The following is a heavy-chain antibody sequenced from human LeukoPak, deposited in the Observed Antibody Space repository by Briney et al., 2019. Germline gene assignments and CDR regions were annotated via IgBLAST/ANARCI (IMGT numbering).Heavy chain of an antibody. CDR1: GGSFSGYY. J-gene: IGHJ4*02. Sequence: ESSETLSLTCAVYGGSFSGYYWSWIRQPPGKGLEWIGEINHSGSTNYNPSLKSRVTISVDTSKNQFPLKLSSVTAADTAVYYCARERTQWLVLRYSYPLDYWGQGTLVTVSS. D-gene: IGHD6-19*01. CDR3: ARERTQWLVLRYSYPLDY. CDR2: INHSGST. V-gene: IGHV4-34*01.